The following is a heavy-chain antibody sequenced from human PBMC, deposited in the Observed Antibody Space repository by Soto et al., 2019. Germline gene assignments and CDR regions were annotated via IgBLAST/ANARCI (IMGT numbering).Heavy chain of an antibody. D-gene: IGHD5-18*01. Sequence: PSETLSLTCSVSGGSISSYYWSWIRQPPGKGLEWIGYIYYSGTTKYNPSLKSRVTISVDTSKNQFSLKLNSVTAADTAVYYCGRGSPDTALIGPAYWGQGTLVTVSS. CDR3: GRGSPDTALIGPAY. CDR2: IYYSGTT. CDR1: GGSISSYY. J-gene: IGHJ4*02. V-gene: IGHV4-59*01.